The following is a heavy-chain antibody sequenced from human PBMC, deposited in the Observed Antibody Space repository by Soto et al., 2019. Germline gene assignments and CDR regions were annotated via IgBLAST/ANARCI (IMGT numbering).Heavy chain of an antibody. D-gene: IGHD2-2*01. Sequence: GGSLRLSCAASGFTFSSYAMHCVRQAPGKGLEWVAVISYDGSNKYYADSVKGRFTISRDNSKNTLYLQMNSLRAEDTAVYYCARDWSCSSTSCYESGWFDPWGQGTLVTVSS. CDR2: ISYDGSNK. J-gene: IGHJ5*02. CDR1: GFTFSSYA. V-gene: IGHV3-30-3*01. CDR3: ARDWSCSSTSCYESGWFDP.